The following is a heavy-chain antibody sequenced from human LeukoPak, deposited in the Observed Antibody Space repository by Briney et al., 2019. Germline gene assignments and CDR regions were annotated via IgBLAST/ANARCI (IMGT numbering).Heavy chain of an antibody. CDR1: GGFFSGYY. Sequence: PSETLSLTCAVYGGFFSGYYWSWIRQPPGKGLEWIGEINHSGSTNYNPSLKSRVTISVDTSKNQFSLKLSSVTAADTAVYYCARARGGSGSYYELNFDYWGQGTLVTVSS. CDR3: ARARGGSGSYYELNFDY. J-gene: IGHJ4*02. D-gene: IGHD3-10*01. V-gene: IGHV4-34*01. CDR2: INHSGST.